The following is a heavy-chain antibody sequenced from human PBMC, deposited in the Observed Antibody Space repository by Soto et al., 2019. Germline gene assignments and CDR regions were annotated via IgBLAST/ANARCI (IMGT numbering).Heavy chain of an antibody. CDR2: ISAYNGNT. D-gene: IGHD2-2*02. CDR3: VRDQGYCSSTSFYSLDFDY. CDR1: GYTFTSYG. V-gene: IGHV1-18*01. J-gene: IGHJ4*02. Sequence: ASVKVSCKASGYTFTSYGISWVRQAPGQGLEWMGWISAYNGNTNYAQKLQGRVTMTTDTSTSTAYMELRSLRSDDTAVYYCVRDQGYCSSTSFYSLDFDYWGQGTLVTVSS.